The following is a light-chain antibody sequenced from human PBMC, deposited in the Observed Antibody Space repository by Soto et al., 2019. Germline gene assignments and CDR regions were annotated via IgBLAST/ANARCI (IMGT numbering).Light chain of an antibody. CDR2: AAS. V-gene: IGKV1-27*01. CDR1: QGISNF. CDR3: QKYSSVIT. Sequence: DIQMTQSPSSLSASVGDRVTITCRASQGISNFLAWYQQKPGKVPKLLISAASTLQSGVPSRFSGSGSGTDFTLIITSLQPEDVATYYCQKYSSVITFGQGTRPEIK. J-gene: IGKJ5*01.